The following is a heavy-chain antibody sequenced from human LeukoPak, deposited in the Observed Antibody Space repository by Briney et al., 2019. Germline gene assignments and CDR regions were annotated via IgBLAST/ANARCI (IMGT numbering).Heavy chain of an antibody. CDR3: ARGPLLLSVVEIDY. D-gene: IGHD3-10*01. J-gene: IGHJ4*02. CDR1: GYTFTGYY. Sequence: PWASVKVSCKASGYTFTGYYMHWVRQAPGQGLEWMGWINPNSGGTNYAQKFQGRVTMTRDTSISTAYMELSRLRSDDTAVYYCARGPLLLSVVEIDYWGQGTLVTVSS. V-gene: IGHV1-2*02. CDR2: INPNSGGT.